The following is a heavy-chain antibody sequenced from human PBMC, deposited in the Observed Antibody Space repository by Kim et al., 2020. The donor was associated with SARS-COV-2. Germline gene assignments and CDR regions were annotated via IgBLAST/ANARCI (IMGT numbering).Heavy chain of an antibody. CDR3: ARCGRYTVSPELN. J-gene: IGHJ4*02. D-gene: IGHD1-26*01. Sequence: GGSLRLSCAASGFTFSDYYMSWIRQAPGKGLEWVSYISSSGSIISYADSVKGRFTISRDNAKNSLYLQMNSLRVEDTAVYYCARCGRYTVSPELNWGQGTLVTVSS. V-gene: IGHV3-11*04. CDR1: GFTFSDYY. CDR2: ISSSGSII.